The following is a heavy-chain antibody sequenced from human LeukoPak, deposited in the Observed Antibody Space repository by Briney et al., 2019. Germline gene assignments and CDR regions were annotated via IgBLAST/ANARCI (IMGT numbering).Heavy chain of an antibody. V-gene: IGHV4-39*01. D-gene: IGHD6-6*01. J-gene: IGHJ4*02. CDR3: ARHSGRQYRPARRDY. Sequence: SETLSLTCTVSGGSISSSSYYWGWLRQPPGKGLEWIGSIYYSGSTYYNPSLKSRVTISVDTSKNQFSLKLSSVTAADTAVYYCARHSGRQYRPARRDYWGQGTLVTVSS. CDR2: IYYSGST. CDR1: GGSISSSSYY.